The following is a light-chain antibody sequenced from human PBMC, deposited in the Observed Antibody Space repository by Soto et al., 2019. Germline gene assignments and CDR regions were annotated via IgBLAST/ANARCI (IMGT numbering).Light chain of an antibody. J-gene: IGKJ2*01. CDR1: QSVTSNY. CDR3: QQYGSSPYT. CDR2: GAS. Sequence: EIVLTQSPGTLSLSPGQRATLSCRASQSVTSNYLAWYQQKPGQAPRLLIYGASSRATGIPDRFSGSGSGTDFTLTISSLEPEDFAVYSCQQYGSSPYTFGQGTKLEIK. V-gene: IGKV3-20*01.